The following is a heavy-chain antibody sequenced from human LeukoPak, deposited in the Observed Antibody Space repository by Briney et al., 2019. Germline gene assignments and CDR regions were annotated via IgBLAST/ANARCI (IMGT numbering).Heavy chain of an antibody. CDR1: GYTFTSYY. V-gene: IGHV1-46*01. D-gene: IGHD5-24*01. CDR2: INPSGGST. CDR3: ARDDGYNQSWYFDY. J-gene: IGHJ4*02. Sequence: GASVKVSCKASGYTFTSYYMHWVRQAPGQGLEWMGIINPSGGSTSYAQKFQGRVTMTRDTSISTAYMELSRLRSDDTAVYYCARDDGYNQSWYFDYWGQGTLVTVSS.